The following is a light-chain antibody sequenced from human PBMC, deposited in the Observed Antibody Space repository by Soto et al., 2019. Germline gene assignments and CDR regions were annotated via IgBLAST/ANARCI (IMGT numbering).Light chain of an antibody. V-gene: IGLV2-14*01. CDR2: EVS. CDR3: TSYRGSSTLV. Sequence: QSALTQPASVSGSPGQSITISCTGTSRDVGGYKYVSWYQQHPGKAPKLIIYEVSNRPSGVSNRFSGSKSGNTASLTISGLQAEDEADYYCTSYRGSSTLVFGGGTRSPS. CDR1: SRDVGGYKY. J-gene: IGLJ2*01.